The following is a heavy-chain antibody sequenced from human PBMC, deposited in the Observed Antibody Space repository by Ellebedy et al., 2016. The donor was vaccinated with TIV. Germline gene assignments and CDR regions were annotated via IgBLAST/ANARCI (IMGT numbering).Heavy chain of an antibody. CDR1: GGSISSSSHY. CDR2: IYYSGST. D-gene: IGHD3-10*01. Sequence: SETLSLTCTVSGGSISSSSHYWGWIRQSPGKGLEWIGSIYYSGSTYYNPSLKSRVTIFVDTSKNQFSLKLSSVTAADTAVYYCAVTYYYGSGDYYYGMDVWGQGTTVTVSS. J-gene: IGHJ6*02. V-gene: IGHV4-39*01. CDR3: AVTYYYGSGDYYYGMDV.